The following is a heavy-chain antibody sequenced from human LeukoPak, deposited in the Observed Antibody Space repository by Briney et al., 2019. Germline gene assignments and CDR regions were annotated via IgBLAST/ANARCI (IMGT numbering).Heavy chain of an antibody. CDR3: ASLLVDTAMAPRDY. V-gene: IGHV4-34*01. D-gene: IGHD5-18*01. CDR1: GGSFSDYY. CDR2: INHSGST. Sequence: SETLSLTCAVYGGSFSDYYWSWIRQPPGKGLEWIGEINHSGSTNYNPSLKSRVTISVDTSKNQFSLKLSSVTAADTAVYYCASLLVDTAMAPRDYWGQGTLVTVSS. J-gene: IGHJ4*02.